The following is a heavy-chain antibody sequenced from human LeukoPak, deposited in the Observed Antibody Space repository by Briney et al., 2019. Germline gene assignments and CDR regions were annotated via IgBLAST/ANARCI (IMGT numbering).Heavy chain of an antibody. CDR3: ARAGVVPAAPLFDP. D-gene: IGHD2-2*01. CDR2: INSDGSST. Sequence: PGGSLRLSCAASGFTFSSYWMHWVRQAPGKGLVWVSRINSDGSSTSHADSVKGRFTISRDNAKNTLYLQMNSLRAEDTAVYYCARAGVVPAAPLFDPWGQGTLVTVSS. CDR1: GFTFSSYW. J-gene: IGHJ5*02. V-gene: IGHV3-74*01.